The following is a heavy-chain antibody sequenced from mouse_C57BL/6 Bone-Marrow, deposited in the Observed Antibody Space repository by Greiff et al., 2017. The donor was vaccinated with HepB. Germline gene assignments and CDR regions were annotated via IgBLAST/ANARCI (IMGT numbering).Heavy chain of an antibody. CDR1: GFTFSSYA. V-gene: IGHV5-9-1*02. CDR3: TREGNLTAMDY. J-gene: IGHJ4*01. CDR2: ISSGGDYI. Sequence: DVMLVESGEGLVKPGGSLKLSCAASGFTFSSYAMSWVRQTPEKRLEWVAYISSGGDYIYYADTVKGRFTISRDNARNTLYLQMSSLKSEDTAMYYCTREGNLTAMDYWGQGTSVTVSS. D-gene: IGHD4-1*01.